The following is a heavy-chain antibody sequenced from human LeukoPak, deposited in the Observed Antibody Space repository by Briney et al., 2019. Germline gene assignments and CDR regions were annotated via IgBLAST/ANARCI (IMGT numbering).Heavy chain of an antibody. CDR1: GFTVSSKY. CDR2: IYSGGTT. J-gene: IGHJ4*02. D-gene: IGHD1-7*01. CDR3: AKTTLTGTTLGFGFDY. Sequence: GGSLRLSCAASGFTVSSKYMSWVRQAPGKGLEWVSVIYSGGTTYYADSVKGRFTISRDNSKNTLYLQMNSLRAEDTAVYYCAKTTLTGTTLGFGFDYWGQGTLVTVSS. V-gene: IGHV3-66*01.